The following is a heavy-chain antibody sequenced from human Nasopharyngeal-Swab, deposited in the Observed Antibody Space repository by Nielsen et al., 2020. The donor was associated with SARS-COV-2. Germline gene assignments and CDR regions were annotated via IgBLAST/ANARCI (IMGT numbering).Heavy chain of an antibody. Sequence: GESLKISCSASGFTFSSYAMHWVRQAPGKGLEYVSAVSSNGGSTYYADSVKGRFTISRDNAKNSLYLQMNSLRAEDTAVYYCARSRSYYDSSGFPVGYWGQGTLVTVSS. V-gene: IGHV3-64*04. CDR2: VSSNGGST. J-gene: IGHJ4*02. CDR3: ARSRSYYDSSGFPVGY. D-gene: IGHD3-22*01. CDR1: GFTFSSYA.